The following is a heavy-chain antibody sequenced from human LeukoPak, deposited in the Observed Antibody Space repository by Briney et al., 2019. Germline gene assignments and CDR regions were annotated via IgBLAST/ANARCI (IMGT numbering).Heavy chain of an antibody. Sequence: GGSLRLSCAASGFTFSSYWMSWVRQVPGKGLEWVANIKQDGSEKYYADSVKGRFTVSRDTSKNTLYLQMNSLRAEDTAIYYCAKDHGTAVAGFYYWGQGTLVTVSS. D-gene: IGHD6-19*01. CDR2: IKQDGSEK. CDR1: GFTFSSYW. CDR3: AKDHGTAVAGFYY. V-gene: IGHV3-7*03. J-gene: IGHJ4*02.